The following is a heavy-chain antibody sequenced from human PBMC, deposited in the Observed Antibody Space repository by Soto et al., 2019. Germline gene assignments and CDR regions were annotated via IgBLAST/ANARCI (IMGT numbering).Heavy chain of an antibody. CDR1: GFPFSSYA. CDR3: ARVLISDPTPAPFHH. Sequence: QPGGSLRHSCAASGFPFSSYAMHWVRQAPGKGLEWVAVISYDRSNTYYADSVKGRFTISRDNSNNTLYRQMNSLRAEDTAVYYCARVLISDPTPAPFHHWGQRTLVPVSS. V-gene: IGHV3-30-3*01. D-gene: IGHD3-16*01. J-gene: IGHJ1*01. CDR2: ISYDRSNT.